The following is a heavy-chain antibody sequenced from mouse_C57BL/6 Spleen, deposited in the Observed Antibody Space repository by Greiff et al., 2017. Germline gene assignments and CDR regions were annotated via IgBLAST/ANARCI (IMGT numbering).Heavy chain of an antibody. Sequence: EVKLVESGGGLVQPGGSLKLSCAASGFTFSDYYMYWVRQTPEKRLEWVAYISNGGGSTYYPDTVKGRFTISRDNAKNTLYLQMSRLKSEDTAMYYCARHDDGYFQFAYWGQGTLVTVSA. CDR3: ARHDDGYFQFAY. V-gene: IGHV5-12*01. D-gene: IGHD2-3*01. CDR1: GFTFSDYY. CDR2: ISNGGGST. J-gene: IGHJ3*01.